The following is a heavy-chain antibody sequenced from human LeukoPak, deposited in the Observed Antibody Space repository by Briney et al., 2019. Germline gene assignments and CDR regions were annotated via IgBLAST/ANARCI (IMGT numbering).Heavy chain of an antibody. V-gene: IGHV4-4*02. J-gene: IGHJ4*02. D-gene: IGHD1-26*01. CDR3: ARQRIVGATTPFDY. CDR2: INHSGSA. Sequence: PSETLSLTCAVSGGSISSSNWWSWVRQPPGKGLEWIGEINHSGSANYNPSLKSRVTVSVDTSKNQFSLKVSSVTAADTAVYYCARQRIVGATTPFDYWGQGTLVTVSS. CDR1: GGSISSSNW.